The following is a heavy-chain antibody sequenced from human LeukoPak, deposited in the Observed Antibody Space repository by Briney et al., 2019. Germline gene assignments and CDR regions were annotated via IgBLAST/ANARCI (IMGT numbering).Heavy chain of an antibody. D-gene: IGHD5-18*01. CDR2: IYSGGTT. CDR1: GFSVSGKF. CDR3: ARDGYGNNYMDV. V-gene: IGHV3-53*01. J-gene: IGHJ6*03. Sequence: GGSLRLSCAASGFSVSGKFMSWVRQAPGKGLEWVSVIYSGGTTYYADSVRGRFTISRDNYKNTLYLQMNSLRAEDKAVYYCARDGYGNNYMDVWGKGTTVIVSS.